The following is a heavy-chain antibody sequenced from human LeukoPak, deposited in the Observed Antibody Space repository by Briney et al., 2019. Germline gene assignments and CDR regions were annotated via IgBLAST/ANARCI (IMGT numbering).Heavy chain of an antibody. CDR2: TYYRSKWYN. J-gene: IGHJ5*02. CDR3: ARLGRDRITGTGWFDP. V-gene: IGHV6-1*01. Sequence: SQTLSLTCAISGDSVSSNSAAWNWIRQSPSRGLEWLGRTYYRSKWYNDYAVSVKSRITINPDTSKNQFSLQLNSVTPEDTAVYYCARLGRDRITGTGWFDPWGQGTLVTVSS. D-gene: IGHD1-7*01. CDR1: GDSVSSNSAA.